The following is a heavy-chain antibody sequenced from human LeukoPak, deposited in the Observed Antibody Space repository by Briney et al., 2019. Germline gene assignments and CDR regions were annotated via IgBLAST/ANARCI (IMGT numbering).Heavy chain of an antibody. CDR3: ARDVREYCSSTSCYQGGGNDAFDI. CDR2: IYTSGST. J-gene: IGHJ3*02. V-gene: IGHV4-4*07. Sequence: SETLSLTCTVSGGSISSYYWSWIRQPAGKGLEWIGRIYTSGSTNYNPSLKSRVTMSVDTSKNQFSLKLSSVTAADTAVYYCARDVREYCSSTSCYQGGGNDAFDIWGQGTMVTVSS. CDR1: GGSISSYY. D-gene: IGHD2-2*01.